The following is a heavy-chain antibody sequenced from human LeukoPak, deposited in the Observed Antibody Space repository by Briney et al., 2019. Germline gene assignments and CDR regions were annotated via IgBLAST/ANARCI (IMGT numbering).Heavy chain of an antibody. V-gene: IGHV3-48*01. CDR1: GFTFSSCS. CDR2: ISSSSSTI. D-gene: IGHD4-17*01. CDR3: ARGSQYGDYYYYYMDV. Sequence: GGSLRLSCAASGFTFSSCSMNWVRQAPGKGLEWVSYISSSSSTIYYADSVKGRFTISRDNAKNSLYLQMNSLRAEDTAVYYCARGSQYGDYYYYYMDVWGKGTTVTVSS. J-gene: IGHJ6*03.